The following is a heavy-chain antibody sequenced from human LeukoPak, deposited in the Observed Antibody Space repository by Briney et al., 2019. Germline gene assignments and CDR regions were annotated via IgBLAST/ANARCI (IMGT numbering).Heavy chain of an antibody. CDR3: ARIFDRDI. CDR2: IHGTLGST. CDR1: GGPIRNSY. V-gene: IGHV4-4*07. D-gene: IGHD3-3*01. J-gene: IGHJ3*02. Sequence: SETLSLIYTVSGGPIRNSYWSWVRHSAGTGMQWIGRIHGTLGSTNHNPSLKSRVVMSLDTSSNQFSLRLSAMSAADTATYYCARIFDRDIWGQGTLVTV.